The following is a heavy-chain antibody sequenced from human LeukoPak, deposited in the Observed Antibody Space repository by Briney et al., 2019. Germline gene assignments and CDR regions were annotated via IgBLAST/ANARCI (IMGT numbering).Heavy chain of an antibody. CDR1: GFTFSSYS. CDR2: ISSSSSTI. J-gene: IGHJ4*02. D-gene: IGHD3-22*01. V-gene: IGHV3-48*01. CDR3: ARGGIYYYDSSGYYPFDY. Sequence: GGSLRLSCAASGFTFSSYSMNWVRQAPGKGLEWVSYISSSSSTIYYADSVKGRFTISRDSAKNSLYLQMNSLRAEDTAVYYCARGGIYYYDSSGYYPFDYWGQGTLVTVSS.